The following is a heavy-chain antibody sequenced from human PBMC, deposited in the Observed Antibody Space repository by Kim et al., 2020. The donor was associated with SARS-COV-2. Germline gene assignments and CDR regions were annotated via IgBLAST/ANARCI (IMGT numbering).Heavy chain of an antibody. J-gene: IGHJ6*02. CDR3: AREGYYYGMDV. Sequence: RTDQQVQGRGAMTRDTSTSTVYMELSSLRSEDTAVYYCAREGYYYGMDVWGQGTTVTVSS. V-gene: IGHV1-46*01.